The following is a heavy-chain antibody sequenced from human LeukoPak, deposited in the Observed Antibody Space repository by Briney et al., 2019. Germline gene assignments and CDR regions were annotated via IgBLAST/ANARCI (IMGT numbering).Heavy chain of an antibody. Sequence: SGTLSLTCTVSNGPITSTKWWSWVRQPPGKGLEWIGEISHTGSTNYNPSFNSRVTVSVDKSKSQFSLNLKSVTAADTALYYCASSSLVVVVTYGFDIWGRGTVVTVSS. D-gene: IGHD2-21*01. J-gene: IGHJ3*02. V-gene: IGHV4-4*02. CDR2: ISHTGST. CDR3: ASSSLVVVVTYGFDI. CDR1: NGPITSTKW.